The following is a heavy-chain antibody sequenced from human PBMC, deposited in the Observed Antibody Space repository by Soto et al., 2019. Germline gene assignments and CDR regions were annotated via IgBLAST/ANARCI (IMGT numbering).Heavy chain of an antibody. V-gene: IGHV1-18*01. Sequence: ASVKVSCKASGYTFTSYGISWVRQAPGQGLEWMGWISAYNGNTNYAQKLQGRVTMTTDTSTSTAYMELGSLRSDDTAVYYCATTHKSYGSGSYYPSSYFDYWGQGTLVTVSS. CDR3: ATTHKSYGSGSYYPSSYFDY. CDR1: GYTFTSYG. D-gene: IGHD3-10*01. J-gene: IGHJ4*02. CDR2: ISAYNGNT.